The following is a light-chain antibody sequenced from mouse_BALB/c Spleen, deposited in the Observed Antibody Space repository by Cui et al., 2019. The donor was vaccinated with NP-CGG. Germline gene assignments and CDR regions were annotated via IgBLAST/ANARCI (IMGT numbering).Light chain of an antibody. J-gene: IGLJ1*01. V-gene: IGLV1*01. Sequence: QAFLTQESALTTSPGETVTLTCRSSTGAVTTSNYANWVQEKSDHLFTGLIGGTNNRVPGVPARFSGSLIGDKAALTITGAQTEDEAIYFCALWYSNHWVFGGGTKLTVL. CDR1: TGAVTTSNY. CDR3: ALWYSNHWV. CDR2: GTN.